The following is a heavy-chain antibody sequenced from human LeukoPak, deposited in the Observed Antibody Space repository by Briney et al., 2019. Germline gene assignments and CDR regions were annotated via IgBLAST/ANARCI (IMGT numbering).Heavy chain of an antibody. V-gene: IGHV3-23*01. CDR1: GFTFSTYG. J-gene: IGHJ4*02. CDR3: ARKGLGGELGGFDS. Sequence: QSGGTLRLSCGASGFTFSTYGMTWVRQAPGKGLEWVSGMSDSGTNTYYADSVKGRFTISRDNAKNSLYLQMNSLRVEDTALYHCARKGLGGELGGFDSWGQGTLVTVSS. D-gene: IGHD1-7*01. CDR2: MSDSGTNT.